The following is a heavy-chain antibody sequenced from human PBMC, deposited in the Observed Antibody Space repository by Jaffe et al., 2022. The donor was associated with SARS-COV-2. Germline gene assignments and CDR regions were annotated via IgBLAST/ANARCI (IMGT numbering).Heavy chain of an antibody. V-gene: IGHV3-30*18. CDR1: GFTLRSFG. D-gene: IGHD2-15*01. CDR3: AKDFVGAADHYYHAMDV. Sequence: QVQLVESGGGVVQPGGSLRLSCAVSGFTLRSFGMHWVRQAPGKGLEWVALISYDGTKEYYADSVKGRFSVSRDRSKNILYLQMNSLRVEDTAVYYCAKDFVGAADHYYHAMDVWGQGTAVTVSS. J-gene: IGHJ6*02. CDR2: ISYDGTKE.